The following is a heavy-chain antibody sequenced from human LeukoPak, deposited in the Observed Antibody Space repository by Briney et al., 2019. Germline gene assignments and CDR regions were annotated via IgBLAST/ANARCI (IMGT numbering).Heavy chain of an antibody. CDR1: GYTLTDLS. D-gene: IGHD3-10*01. J-gene: IGHJ4*02. CDR2: FDPEDGET. V-gene: IGHV1-24*01. CDR3: ATLGWSNYRDY. Sequence: GASVKVSCKVSGYTLTDLSMHWVRQAPGKGLEWMGDFDPEDGETIYAQKFQGRVTMTEDTSTDTAYMELSSLRSEDTAAYYCATLGWSNYRDYWGQGTLVTVSS.